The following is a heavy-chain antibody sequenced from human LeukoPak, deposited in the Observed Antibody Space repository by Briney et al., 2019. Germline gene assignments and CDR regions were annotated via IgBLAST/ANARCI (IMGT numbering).Heavy chain of an antibody. CDR2: IYYSGST. J-gene: IGHJ6*03. CDR1: GASISGYY. CDR3: ARQVYNWGSYHYYYYYMDV. D-gene: IGHD7-27*01. V-gene: IGHV4-39*01. Sequence: SETLSLTCSVSGASISGYYWGWIRQPPGKGLEWSGSIYYSGSTYYNPSLKSRVTISVDTSKNQFSLKLSSVTAADTAVYYCARQVYNWGSYHYYYYYMDVWGKGTTVTVSS.